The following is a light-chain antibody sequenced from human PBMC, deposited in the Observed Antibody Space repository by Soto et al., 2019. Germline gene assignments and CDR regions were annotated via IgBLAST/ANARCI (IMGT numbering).Light chain of an antibody. CDR2: GAS. V-gene: IGKV3-20*01. CDR3: QQYGSSLYT. Sequence: ENVLTQSPGTLYLSPGERATLSCRASQSVSSSFLAWFQQKPGQAPRLIIYGASTRGSGIPDRFSGSGSGTDFTLTISRLEPEDFAVYYCQQYGSSLYTFGQGTKLEIK. CDR1: QSVSSSF. J-gene: IGKJ2*01.